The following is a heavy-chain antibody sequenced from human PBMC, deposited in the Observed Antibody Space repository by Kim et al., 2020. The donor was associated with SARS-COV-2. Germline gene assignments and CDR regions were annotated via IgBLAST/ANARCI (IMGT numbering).Heavy chain of an antibody. V-gene: IGHV3-74*01. Sequence: TNYADSVKGRFTISRDNTRNTMYLEMNSLRAEDTAVYYCARDMDPTVFDYWGQGTLVTVSS. CDR3: ARDMDPTVFDY. D-gene: IGHD4-17*01. J-gene: IGHJ4*02. CDR2: T.